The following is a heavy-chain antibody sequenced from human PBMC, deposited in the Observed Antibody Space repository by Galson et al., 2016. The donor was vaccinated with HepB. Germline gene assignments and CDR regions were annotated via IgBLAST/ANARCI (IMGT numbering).Heavy chain of an antibody. D-gene: IGHD2-15*01. CDR3: VQGPRNVDVGVAATPIQTDAFDI. J-gene: IGHJ3*02. CDR2: MDQSGSS. Sequence: LSLTCAVHGGSFRGFYWTWIRQSPGKALEWIGEMDQSGSSNYKPSLKSRFTILVETSKDQFSLKMNSVTAAETALYYCVQGPRNVDVGVAATPIQTDAFDIWAQGTMVIVSS. V-gene: IGHV4-34*01. CDR1: GGSFRGFY.